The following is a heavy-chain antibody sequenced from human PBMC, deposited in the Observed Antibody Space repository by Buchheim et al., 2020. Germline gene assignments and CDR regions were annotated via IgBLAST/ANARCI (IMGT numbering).Heavy chain of an antibody. CDR2: TRQDGSEN. D-gene: IGHD2-15*01. J-gene: IGHJ6*02. CDR1: GFTFSDYW. Sequence: EVRLVESGGDLVQPGGSLRLSCAASGFTFSDYWMRWVRQAPGKGLEWVANTRQDGSENYYVDSVKGRFTISRDNAKKLVYLQMNSLRAEDTAVYYCARGGTWDSYYFGMDVWGQGTT. CDR3: ARGGTWDSYYFGMDV. V-gene: IGHV3-7*01.